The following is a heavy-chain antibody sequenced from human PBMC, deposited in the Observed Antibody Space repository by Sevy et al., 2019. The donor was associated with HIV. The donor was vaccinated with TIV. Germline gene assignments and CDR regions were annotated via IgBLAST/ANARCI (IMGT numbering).Heavy chain of an antibody. CDR2: IKEDGSDK. V-gene: IGHV3-7*01. J-gene: IGHJ6*04. CDR3: ARWDV. Sequence: GGSLRLSCAASGFTFSSYGMNWVRQAPGKGLEWVANIKEDGSDKYYVDSVKGRFTISRDNAKNSLYLEMNSLRAEDTAVYYCARWDVWGKGTTVTVSS. CDR1: GFTFSSYG.